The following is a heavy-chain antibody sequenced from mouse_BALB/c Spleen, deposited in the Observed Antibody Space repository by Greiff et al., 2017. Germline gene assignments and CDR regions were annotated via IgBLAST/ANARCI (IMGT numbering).Heavy chain of an antibody. CDR1: GYTFTSYW. D-gene: IGHD2-14*01. V-gene: IGHV1-5*01. J-gene: IGHJ3*01. CDR3: TRGRYDEGVSWFAY. CDR2: IYPGNSDT. Sequence: EVQLQQSGTVLARPGASVKMSCKASGYTFTSYWMHWVKQRPGQGLEWIGAIYPGNSDTSYNQKFKGKAKLTAVTSTSTAYMELSSLTNEDSAVYYCTRGRYDEGVSWFAYWGQGTLVTVSA.